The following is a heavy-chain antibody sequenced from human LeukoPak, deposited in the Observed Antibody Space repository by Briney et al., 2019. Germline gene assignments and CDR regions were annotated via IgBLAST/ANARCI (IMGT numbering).Heavy chain of an antibody. Sequence: SETLSLTCAVYGGSFSGYYWSWIRQPPGKGLEWIGSIYYSGSTYYNPSLKSRVTISVDTSKNQFSLKLSSVTAADTAVYYCASNYNHYFDYWGQGTLVTVSS. V-gene: IGHV4-34*01. CDR3: ASNYNHYFDY. D-gene: IGHD5-24*01. J-gene: IGHJ4*02. CDR1: GGSFSGYY. CDR2: IYYSGST.